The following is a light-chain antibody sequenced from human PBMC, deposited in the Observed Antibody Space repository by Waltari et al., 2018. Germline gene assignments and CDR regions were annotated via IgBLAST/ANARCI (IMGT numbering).Light chain of an antibody. V-gene: IGLV2-23*02. CDR1: SSDVGNCNL. J-gene: IGLJ1*01. CDR3: CSYAGSRTYV. Sequence: QSALTQPASVSGSPGQSITISCTGTSSDVGNCNLVSWYQQHPGKVPKLIFSEVSKRPSGVSNHFSGSKSGNTASLTISGLRAEDEADYYCCSYAGSRTYVFGTGTKVTVL. CDR2: EVS.